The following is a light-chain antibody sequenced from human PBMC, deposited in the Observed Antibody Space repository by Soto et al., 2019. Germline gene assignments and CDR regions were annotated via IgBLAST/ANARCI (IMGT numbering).Light chain of an antibody. CDR3: QQFFGSPWT. V-gene: IGKV3-20*01. CDR2: ATS. J-gene: IGKJ1*01. CDR1: ETINTNY. Sequence: EIVLTQSPGTLSLSPGEGATLSCRASETINTNYFAWYQQKLGQAPRLLIYATSSRATGVPDWFSGSGSGKAFTASISRMEPEDLGTSYCQQFFGSPWTFVQGTKVEIK.